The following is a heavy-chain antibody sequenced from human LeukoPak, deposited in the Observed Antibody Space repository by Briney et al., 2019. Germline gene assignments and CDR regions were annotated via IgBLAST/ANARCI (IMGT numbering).Heavy chain of an antibody. CDR2: IGTAGDP. V-gene: IGHV3-13*05. Sequence: GGSLRLSCAASGFTFSSYDMHWVRQATGKGLEWVSDIGTAGDPYYPGSVKGRFTISRENAKNSLYLQMNSLRAGDTAVYYCARGATPAAMNTAWGDAFDIWGQGTMVTVSS. CDR1: GFTFSSYD. CDR3: ARGATPAAMNTAWGDAFDI. J-gene: IGHJ3*02. D-gene: IGHD2-2*01.